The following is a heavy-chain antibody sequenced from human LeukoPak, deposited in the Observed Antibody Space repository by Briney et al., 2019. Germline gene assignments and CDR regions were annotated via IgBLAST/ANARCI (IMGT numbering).Heavy chain of an antibody. Sequence: PGGSLRLSCAASGFTFSTYPMNWVRQAPGKGLEWISHIRDSGTTDYADSVKGRFTISRDNAESSLYLQLSSLRAEDTAVYYCARDHDFAFDNWGQGTLVTVSS. CDR1: GFTFSTYP. CDR2: IRDSGTT. V-gene: IGHV3-48*01. D-gene: IGHD2-21*02. CDR3: ARDHDFAFDN. J-gene: IGHJ4*02.